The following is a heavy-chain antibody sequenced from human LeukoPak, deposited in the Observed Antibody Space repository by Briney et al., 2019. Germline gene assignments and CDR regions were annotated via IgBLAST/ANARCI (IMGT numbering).Heavy chain of an antibody. J-gene: IGHJ3*02. D-gene: IGHD6-13*01. V-gene: IGHV5-51*01. CDR3: ARQKYSSSKNAFDI. Sequence: RYNAPFQGQVTISADKSISTAYLQWGSLRASDTAMYYCARQKYSSSKNAFDIWGQGTMVTVSS.